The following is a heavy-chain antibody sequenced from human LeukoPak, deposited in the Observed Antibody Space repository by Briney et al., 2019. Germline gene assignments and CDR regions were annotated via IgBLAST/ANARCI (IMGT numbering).Heavy chain of an antibody. V-gene: IGHV4-31*03. Sequence: KTSETLPLTCTVSGGSISRGGGGYYWSWIRQHPGKGLEWIGYIYYNGNTYYNPSLKSRVTISVDTSKNQFSLKLSSVTAADTAVYYCARGHEPPLELLWFGELYAYFDYWGQGTLVTVSS. CDR3: ARGHEPPLELLWFGELYAYFDY. J-gene: IGHJ4*02. CDR1: GGSISRGGGGYY. CDR2: IYYNGNT. D-gene: IGHD3-10*01.